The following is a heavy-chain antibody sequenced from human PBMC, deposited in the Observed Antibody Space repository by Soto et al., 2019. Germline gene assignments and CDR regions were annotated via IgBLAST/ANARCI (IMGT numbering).Heavy chain of an antibody. J-gene: IGHJ4*02. D-gene: IGHD3-10*01. CDR2: IYYSGST. CDR1: GGSISSGDYY. Sequence: PSETLSLTCTVSGGSISSGDYYWSWIRQPPWKGLEWIGYIYYSGSTYYNPSLKSRVTISVDTSKNQFSLKLSSVTAADTAVYYCARAPRGNYGYPSYFDYWGQGTLVTVSS. V-gene: IGHV4-30-4*02. CDR3: ARAPRGNYGYPSYFDY.